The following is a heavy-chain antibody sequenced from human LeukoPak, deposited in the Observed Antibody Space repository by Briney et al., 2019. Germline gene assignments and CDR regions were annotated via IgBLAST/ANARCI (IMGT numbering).Heavy chain of an antibody. V-gene: IGHV3-11*01. D-gene: IGHD2-2*01. Sequence: GGSLRLSCAPCGFTFSDYYMSWMCQAPRTGLEGGSYISSSRRTIYYADSAEGRFTIHRDNAKNPLYLHMNTLRADHPAVYYCSRDTVRYSSSTSCSTPPGGWFDRWGQATLVSVSS. CDR2: ISSSRRTI. CDR3: SRDTVRYSSSTSCSTPPGGWFDR. CDR1: GFTFSDYY. J-gene: IGHJ5*02.